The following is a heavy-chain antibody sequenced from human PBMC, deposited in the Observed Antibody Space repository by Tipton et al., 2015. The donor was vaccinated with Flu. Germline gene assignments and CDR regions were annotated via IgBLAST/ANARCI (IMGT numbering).Heavy chain of an antibody. CDR3: VRERGGRWDF. D-gene: IGHD1-26*01. Sequence: GLVKPSETLSLTCSVSGDSIGSGYYWGWIRQPPGKGLEWIGNIYHTGNIYYNPPLKSRVTISVDWPKNQLSLKLSSVTAADTAVYYCVRERGGRWDFWGQGTLVTVSS. CDR2: IYHTGNI. V-gene: IGHV4-38-2*02. J-gene: IGHJ4*02. CDR1: GDSIGSGYY.